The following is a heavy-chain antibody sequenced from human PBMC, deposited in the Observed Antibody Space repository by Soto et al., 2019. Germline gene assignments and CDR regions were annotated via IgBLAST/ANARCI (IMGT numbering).Heavy chain of an antibody. CDR1: GGSISDHY. J-gene: IGHJ4*01. CDR2: GLRHEFV. CDR3: VAGPDHAKSAY. V-gene: IGHV4-59*11. Sequence: QMHLQESGPGLVKPSETLSLTCTVSGGSISDHYLSWTWQPPGKGLEWIGYGLRHEFVGTNPSLTSRVTISVDTSKKQFSLRLNSVTAADTAVYYCVAGPDHAKSAYWGQGTLVTVSS.